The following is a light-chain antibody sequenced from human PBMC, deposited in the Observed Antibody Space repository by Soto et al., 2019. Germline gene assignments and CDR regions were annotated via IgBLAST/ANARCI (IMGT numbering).Light chain of an antibody. CDR1: QNVKIN. CDR3: QQYKDWPPLT. V-gene: IGKV3D-15*01. Sequence: EIVMTQSPVTLSVSPGERVTLSCRASQNVKINLAWYQQRPGQAPRVLIYGASNRAYGIPDRFSGSGSGTDFTLTISSPEPDDFALYYCQQYKDWPPLTFGRGTRVEIK. J-gene: IGKJ4*01. CDR2: GAS.